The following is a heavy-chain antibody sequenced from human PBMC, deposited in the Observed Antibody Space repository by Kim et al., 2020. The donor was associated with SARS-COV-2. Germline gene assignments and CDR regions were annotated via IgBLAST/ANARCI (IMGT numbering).Heavy chain of an antibody. CDR2: INPSGGST. V-gene: IGHV1-46*01. CDR1: GYTFTSYY. Sequence: ASVKVSCKASGYTFTSYYMHWVRQAPGQGLEWMGIINPSGGSTSYAQKFQGRVTMTRDTSTSTVYMELSSLRSEDTAVYYCARDSRRRVTHVLRYFDWLLPTYFDYWGQGTLVTVSS. D-gene: IGHD3-9*01. CDR3: ARDSRRRVTHVLRYFDWLLPTYFDY. J-gene: IGHJ4*02.